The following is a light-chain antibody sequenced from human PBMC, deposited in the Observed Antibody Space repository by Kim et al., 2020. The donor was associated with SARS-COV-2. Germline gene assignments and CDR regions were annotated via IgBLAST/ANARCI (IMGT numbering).Light chain of an antibody. CDR3: LQYDSYPWA. CDR2: TTF. Sequence: ASTGDRVTITCRDSEGVSSNLAWYQQTPGKVPKLLIHTTFFLESGVPSRFSGSGSGTDFTLTISGLQSEDFATYYCLQYDSYPWAFGPGTKVDIK. CDR1: EGVSSN. V-gene: IGKV1-8*01. J-gene: IGKJ1*01.